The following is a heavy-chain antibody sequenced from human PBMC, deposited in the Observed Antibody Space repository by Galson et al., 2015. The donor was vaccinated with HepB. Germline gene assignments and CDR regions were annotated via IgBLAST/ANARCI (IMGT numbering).Heavy chain of an antibody. CDR2: VDPEDGET. D-gene: IGHD3-22*01. Sequence: VKVSCKVSGYTFTDYYMHWVQQAPGKGLEWMGLVDPEDGETIYAEKFQGRVTITADTSTDTAYMELSSLRSEDTAVYYCATDLFRDDGSSLFGYWGQGTLVTVSS. CDR1: GYTFTDYY. CDR3: ATDLFRDDGSSLFGY. J-gene: IGHJ4*02. V-gene: IGHV1-69-2*01.